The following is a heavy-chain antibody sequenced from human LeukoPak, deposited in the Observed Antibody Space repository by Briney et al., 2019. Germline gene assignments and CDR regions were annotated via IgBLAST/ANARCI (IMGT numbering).Heavy chain of an antibody. CDR1: GFTFSSYG. CDR3: ASPLFYYDSSGPGY. CDR2: IWYDGSNK. J-gene: IGHJ4*02. V-gene: IGHV3-33*01. D-gene: IGHD3-22*01. Sequence: PGGSLRLSCAASGFTFSSYGMHWVRQAPGKGLEWVAVIWYDGSNKYYADSVKGRFTISRDNSKNTLYLQMNSLRAEDTAVYYCASPLFYYDSSGPGYWGQGTLVTVSS.